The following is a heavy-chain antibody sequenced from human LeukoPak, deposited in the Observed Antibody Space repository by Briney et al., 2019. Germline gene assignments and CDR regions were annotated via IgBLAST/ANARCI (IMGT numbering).Heavy chain of an antibody. J-gene: IGHJ4*02. D-gene: IGHD6-6*01. Sequence: GGSLRLSCAASGFTFSSYGMNWVRQAPGKGLEWVSSISSSSSYIYYADSVKGRFTISRDNAKNSLYLQMNSLRAEDTAVYYCARDSGVSSSFDYWGQGTLVTVSS. CDR1: GFTFSSYG. V-gene: IGHV3-21*01. CDR2: ISSSSSYI. CDR3: ARDSGVSSSFDY.